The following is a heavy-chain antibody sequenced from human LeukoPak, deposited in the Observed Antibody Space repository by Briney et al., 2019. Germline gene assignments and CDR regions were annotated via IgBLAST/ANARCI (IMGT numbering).Heavy chain of an antibody. J-gene: IGHJ4*02. CDR1: GFTFSSYA. D-gene: IGHD3-16*02. CDR3: AKGPRVFGGLIGSGGYYFDY. V-gene: IGHV3-23*01. Sequence: GGSLRLSCAASGFTFSSYAMNWVRQAPGQGLEWVSGISGSATSTYYADSVKGRFTIPRDNANNTLYLQMNSLRAEDTAVYYCAKGPRVFGGLIGSGGYYFDYWGQGTLVTVSS. CDR2: ISGSATST.